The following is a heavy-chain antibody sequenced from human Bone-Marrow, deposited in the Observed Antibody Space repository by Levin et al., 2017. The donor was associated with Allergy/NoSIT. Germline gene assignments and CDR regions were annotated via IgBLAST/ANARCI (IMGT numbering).Heavy chain of an antibody. CDR2: IKQDGSEK. J-gene: IGHJ4*02. CDR1: GFTFSSYW. Sequence: PGGSLRLSCAASGFTFSSYWMSWVRQAPGKGLEWVANIKQDGSEKYYVDSVKGRFTISRDNAKNSLYLQMNSLRAEDTAVYYCASTESDYIWGSYFSQPFDYWGQGTLVTVSS. V-gene: IGHV3-7*01. CDR3: ASTESDYIWGSYFSQPFDY. D-gene: IGHD3-16*01.